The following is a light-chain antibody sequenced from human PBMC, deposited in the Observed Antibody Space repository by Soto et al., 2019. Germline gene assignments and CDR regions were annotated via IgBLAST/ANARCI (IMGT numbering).Light chain of an antibody. CDR2: WAS. J-gene: IGKJ4*01. Sequence: DIVMTQSPESLAVSLGERATINCKSSQSVFYSSNNKNYLTWYQQKPGQPPKLLIYWASTRECGVPDRFSGSGSETDFTLTISSLQAEDVAVYYCQQYYSLPLTFGGGTKVEIK. V-gene: IGKV4-1*01. CDR1: QSVFYSSNNKNY. CDR3: QQYYSLPLT.